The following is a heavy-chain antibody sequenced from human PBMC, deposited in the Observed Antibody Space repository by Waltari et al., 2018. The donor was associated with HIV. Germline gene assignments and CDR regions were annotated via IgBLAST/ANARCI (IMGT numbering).Heavy chain of an antibody. D-gene: IGHD4-17*01. CDR1: GFTFSNLG. CDR3: ATVRMVTTWYFEN. CDR2: IWHNGSNK. J-gene: IGHJ4*02. V-gene: IGHV3-33*08. Sequence: QVQLVESGGGVVQPGRSLRLSCAASGFTFSNLGMHWVRQNPGKGLEWVAVIWHNGSNKYYADSVKGRFTISRDNSKNTLYLQMNSLRPEDTAMYYCATVRMVTTWYFENWGQGTLVSVSS.